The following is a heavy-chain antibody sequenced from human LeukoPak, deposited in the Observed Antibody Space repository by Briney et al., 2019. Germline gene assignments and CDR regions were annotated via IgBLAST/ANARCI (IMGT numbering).Heavy chain of an antibody. CDR2: IIPIFGTA. J-gene: IGHJ3*02. CDR3: ARVYDSSGYRRAFDI. D-gene: IGHD3-22*01. V-gene: IGHV1-69*13. CDR1: GGTFSSYA. Sequence: ASVKVSCKASGGTFSSYAISWVRQAPGQGLGWMGGIIPIFGTANYAQKFQGRVTITADESTSTAYMELSSLRSEDTAVYYCARVYDSSGYRRAFDIWGQGTMVTVSS.